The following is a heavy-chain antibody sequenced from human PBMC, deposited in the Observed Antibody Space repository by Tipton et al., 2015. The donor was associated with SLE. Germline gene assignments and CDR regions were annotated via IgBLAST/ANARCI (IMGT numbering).Heavy chain of an antibody. CDR2: ISWDSGRK. CDR3: AKDSTSDWFGGLYGFEK. J-gene: IGHJ3*02. D-gene: IGHD3-9*01. Sequence: SLRLSCAASGFTFDDFAMHWVRQLPGKGLEWVSGISWDSGRKGYGESVKGRFTISRDNAKNSLFLEMNSLRVEDTAFYYCAKDSTSDWFGGLYGFEKWGPRTKVTVSS. CDR1: GFTFDDFA. V-gene: IGHV3-9*01.